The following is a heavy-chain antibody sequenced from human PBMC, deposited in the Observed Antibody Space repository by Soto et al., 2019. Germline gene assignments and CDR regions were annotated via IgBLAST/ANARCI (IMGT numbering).Heavy chain of an antibody. Sequence: PGESLKISCAASGFTFSSYAMNWVRQAPGKGLEWVSVISGSGDSTYYADSVKGRFTISRDNSKNTLYLQMNSLRAEDTAVYYCAKRAYGSDFDYWGQGTLVTVSS. J-gene: IGHJ4*02. CDR2: ISGSGDST. CDR1: GFTFSSYA. CDR3: AKRAYGSDFDY. V-gene: IGHV3-23*01. D-gene: IGHD3-10*01.